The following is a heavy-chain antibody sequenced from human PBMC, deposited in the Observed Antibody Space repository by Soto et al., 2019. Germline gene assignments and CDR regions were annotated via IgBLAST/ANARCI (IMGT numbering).Heavy chain of an antibody. J-gene: IGHJ6*02. D-gene: IGHD6-13*01. V-gene: IGHV1-69*13. Sequence: SVKVSCKASGGTFSSYAISWVRQAPGQGLEWMGGIIPIFGTANYAQKFQSRVTITADESTSTAYMELSSLRSEDTAVYYCARGPEAAGPAMWYYYYGMDVWGQGTTVTVSS. CDR2: IIPIFGTA. CDR1: GGTFSSYA. CDR3: ARGPEAAGPAMWYYYYGMDV.